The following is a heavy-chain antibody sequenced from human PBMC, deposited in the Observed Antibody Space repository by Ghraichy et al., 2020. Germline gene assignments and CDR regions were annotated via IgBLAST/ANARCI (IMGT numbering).Heavy chain of an antibody. D-gene: IGHD3-22*01. CDR2: INPNSGVT. CDR3: ARERRRMGTYEGVDY. CDR1: GYTFIHYF. J-gene: IGHJ4*02. V-gene: IGHV1-2*06. Sequence: ASVKVSCKASGYTFIHYFIHWVRQAPGQGPEWIGRINPNSGVTNYAQKFQGRVTVTRDTSISTAYMELSRLRSDDTAIYYCARERRRMGTYEGVDYWGQGTLVTVSS.